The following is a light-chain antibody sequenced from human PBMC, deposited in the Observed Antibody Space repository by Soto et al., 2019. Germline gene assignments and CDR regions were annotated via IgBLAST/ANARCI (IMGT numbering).Light chain of an antibody. J-gene: IGLJ3*02. CDR2: EVS. CDR1: SSDVGGYNY. CDR3: SSYTSSSTRV. V-gene: IGLV2-14*01. Sequence: QSALTQPASVSGSPGQSITISCTGTSSDVGGYNYVSWYQQHPGKAPKLMIYEVSNRPSGVSNRFSGSKSGNTVYLTISGLQAEDEADYYCSSYTSSSTRVFGGGTKLTVL.